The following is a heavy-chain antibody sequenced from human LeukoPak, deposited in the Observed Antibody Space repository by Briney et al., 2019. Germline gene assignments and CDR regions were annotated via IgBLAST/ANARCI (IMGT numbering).Heavy chain of an antibody. J-gene: IGHJ6*03. CDR1: GGTFSRYA. V-gene: IGHV1-69*13. CDR2: IIPIFGTA. D-gene: IGHD3-3*01. CDR3: ARAQGFTYYDFWSGSPYYYYYMDV. Sequence: SVKVSCKASGGTFSRYAISWVRQAPGQGLEWMGGIIPIFGTANYAQKFQGRVTITADESTSTAYMELSSLRSEDTAVYYCARAQGFTYYDFWSGSPYYYYYMDVWGKGTTVTVSS.